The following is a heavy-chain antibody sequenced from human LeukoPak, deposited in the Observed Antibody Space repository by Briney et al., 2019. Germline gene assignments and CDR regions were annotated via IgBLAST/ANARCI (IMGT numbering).Heavy chain of an antibody. J-gene: IGHJ3*02. Sequence: GGSLRLSCAASGFTFSSYSMNWVRQAPGKGLEWVSYISSSSSTIYYADSVKGRFTISRDNAKNSLYLQMNSLRAGDTAVYYCARDPPSGWFGRKGAFDIWGQGTMVTVSS. V-gene: IGHV3-48*04. CDR3: ARDPPSGWFGRKGAFDI. CDR1: GFTFSSYS. CDR2: ISSSSSTI. D-gene: IGHD3-10*01.